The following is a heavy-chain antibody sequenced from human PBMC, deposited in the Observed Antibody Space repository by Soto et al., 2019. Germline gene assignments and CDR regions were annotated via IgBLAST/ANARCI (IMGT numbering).Heavy chain of an antibody. Sequence: SGAEVKKPGASVKVSCKASGYTFTIYGISWVRQAPGQGLEWMGWISGYNGNTDYAQNLQDRVTLTTDASTSSVYMELRSLRSDDTAVYYCAMVDYYDSSGYYGYWGQGTLITVSS. V-gene: IGHV1-18*04. CDR3: AMVDYYDSSGYYGY. J-gene: IGHJ4*02. CDR2: ISGYNGNT. D-gene: IGHD3-22*01. CDR1: GYTFTIYG.